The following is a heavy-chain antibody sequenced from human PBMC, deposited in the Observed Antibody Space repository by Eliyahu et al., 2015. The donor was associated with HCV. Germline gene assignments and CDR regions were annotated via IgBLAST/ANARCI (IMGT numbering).Heavy chain of an antibody. CDR3: AKESPYGDYGFDY. CDR2: ISWDGGST. J-gene: IGHJ4*02. D-gene: IGHD4-17*01. V-gene: IGHV3-43*01. CDR1: GXTXDDYT. Sequence: EVQLVEFGGVVVQPGGSLRLSCAAXGXTXDDYTMHWVRQAPGKGLEWVSLISWDGGSTYYADSVKGRFTISRDNSKNSLYLQMNSLRTEDTALYYCAKESPYGDYGFDYWGQGTLVTVSS.